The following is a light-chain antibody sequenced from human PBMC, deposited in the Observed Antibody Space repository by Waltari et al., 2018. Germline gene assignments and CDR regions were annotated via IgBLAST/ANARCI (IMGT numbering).Light chain of an antibody. J-gene: IGKJ1*01. Sequence: EILLTQSPDTLSVSPGERVTLSCRASESIATNLAWYQQRPCQAPKLLILHASSRATDIPAKFRGSGSGTEFTLTISSLQAEDFAVYYCQQYNNWPPSTFGQGTKVEFK. CDR1: ESIATN. CDR3: QQYNNWPPST. V-gene: IGKV3-15*01. CDR2: HAS.